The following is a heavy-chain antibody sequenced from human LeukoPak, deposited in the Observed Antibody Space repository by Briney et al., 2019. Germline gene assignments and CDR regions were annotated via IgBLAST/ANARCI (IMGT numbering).Heavy chain of an antibody. V-gene: IGHV4-59*01. CDR3: ARGRSNYYGMDV. J-gene: IGHJ6*02. CDR2: IYYNGNT. Sequence: PSETLSLTCSVSDGSINSYYWNWIRRPPGKGLEWIGYIYYNGNTNYSPSLKSRVTMSVDTSKNLFSLKVSSVAAADTAVYYCARGRSNYYGMDVWGQGTTVTVSS. D-gene: IGHD1-26*01. CDR1: DGSINSYY.